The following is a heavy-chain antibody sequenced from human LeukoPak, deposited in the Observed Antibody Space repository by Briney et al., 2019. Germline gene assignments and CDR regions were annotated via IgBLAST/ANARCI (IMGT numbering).Heavy chain of an antibody. CDR2: IYHSGST. D-gene: IGHD3-9*01. Sequence: PSETLSLTCTVSGDSISTYYWSWIRQPPGKGLEWIGYIYHSGSTNYNPSLKSRVTISVDTSNNQFSLKLSSVTAADTAVYYCARGLSGYLWFDPWGQGTLVTVSS. CDR3: ARGLSGYLWFDP. J-gene: IGHJ5*02. V-gene: IGHV4-4*09. CDR1: GDSISTYY.